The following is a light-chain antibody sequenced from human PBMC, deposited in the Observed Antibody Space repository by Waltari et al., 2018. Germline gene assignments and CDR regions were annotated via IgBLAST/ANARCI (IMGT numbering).Light chain of an antibody. CDR3: CSYAGRYTNYV. CDR1: RSDVGAYDY. CDR2: DVT. Sequence: QSALTQPRSVSGSPAQSVTIPCTGTRSDVGAYDYVSWSQQRPRKAPKPIIYDVTARPSGVPDRFSGSKSDNKASLTISGLQADDEADYYCCSYAGRYTNYVFGSGTKVTVL. V-gene: IGLV2-11*01. J-gene: IGLJ1*01.